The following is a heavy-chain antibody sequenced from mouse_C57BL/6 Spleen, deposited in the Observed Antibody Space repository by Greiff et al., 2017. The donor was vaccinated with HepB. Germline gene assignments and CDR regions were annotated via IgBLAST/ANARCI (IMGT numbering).Heavy chain of an antibody. CDR1: GFTFSDYG. D-gene: IGHD2-1*01. V-gene: IGHV5-17*01. CDR3: ASNLPYAMDY. Sequence: DVKLVESGGGLVKPGGSLKLSCAASGFTFSDYGMHWVRQAPEKGLEWVAYISSGSSTIYYADTVKGRFTISRDNAKNTLFLQMTSLRSEDTAMYYCASNLPYAMDYWGQGTSVTVSS. CDR2: ISSGSSTI. J-gene: IGHJ4*01.